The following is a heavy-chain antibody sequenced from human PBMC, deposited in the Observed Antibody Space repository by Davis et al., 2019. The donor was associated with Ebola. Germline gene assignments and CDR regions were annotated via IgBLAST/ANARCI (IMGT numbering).Heavy chain of an antibody. V-gene: IGHV1-69*13. CDR2: IVPIFGIA. D-gene: IGHD5-12*01. J-gene: IGHJ3*02. CDR3: TTPGGQDSGYDVFDI. Sequence: SSVTVSCLASGGTFSNSAFSWVRQPPGQGLEWVGGIVPIFGIANSAQKFQGRVTITADDSTSTGYMELSSLRSEDTAIYYCTTPGGQDSGYDVFDIWGQGTMVTVSS. CDR1: GGTFSNSA.